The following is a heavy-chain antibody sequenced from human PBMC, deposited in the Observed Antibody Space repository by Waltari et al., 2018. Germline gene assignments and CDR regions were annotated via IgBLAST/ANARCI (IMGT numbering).Heavy chain of an antibody. V-gene: IGHV4-4*01. CDR2: SHRSGIT. Sequence: TWWRWGRTPPEKGLEWIVQSHRSGITDYNPSLETRVPISIDTATKQLTLKMISTTAADTAVYFCARDRRRGLYLDSWGQGILVTVSP. CDR3: ARDRRRGLYLDS. J-gene: IGHJ4*02. CDR1: TW.